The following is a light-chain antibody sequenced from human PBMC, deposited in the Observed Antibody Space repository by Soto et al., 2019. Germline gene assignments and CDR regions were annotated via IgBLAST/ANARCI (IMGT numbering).Light chain of an antibody. CDR2: DVS. V-gene: IGLV2-11*01. J-gene: IGLJ1*01. Sequence: QSVLTQPRSVSGSPGQSVTISCTGTSSDVGGYNCVSWYQQHPGKAPKLIIYDVSKRPSGVPDRFSASKSGNTASLTISGLQTEDEADYYCCSYAGRPYVFGAGTKLTVL. CDR1: SSDVGGYNC. CDR3: CSYAGRPYV.